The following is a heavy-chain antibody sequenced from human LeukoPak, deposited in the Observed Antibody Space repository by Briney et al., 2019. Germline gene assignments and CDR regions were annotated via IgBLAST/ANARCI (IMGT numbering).Heavy chain of an antibody. J-gene: IGHJ4*02. CDR1: GFTFSLYA. Sequence: GGSLRLSCAASGFTFSLYAMNWVRQAPGKGLEWVAIISFDGSDKYYADSVKGRFTISRDNAKNTLYLQMNSLRAEDTAVYYCARVSRGNYYFDYWGPGTLVTVSS. CDR3: ARVSRGNYYFDY. V-gene: IGHV3-30-3*01. CDR2: ISFDGSDK.